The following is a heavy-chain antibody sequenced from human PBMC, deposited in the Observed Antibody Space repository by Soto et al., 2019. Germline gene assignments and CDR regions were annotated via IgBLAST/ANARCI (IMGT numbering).Heavy chain of an antibody. Sequence: GGSLRLSCAASGFTFSSYAMSWVRQAPGKGLEWVSAISGSGGSTYYADSVKGRFTISRDNSKNTLYLQMNSLRAEDTAVYYCAKERGRSGSFLNEPLDYWGQGTLVTVSS. CDR2: ISGSGGST. V-gene: IGHV3-23*01. D-gene: IGHD1-26*01. J-gene: IGHJ4*02. CDR3: AKERGRSGSFLNEPLDY. CDR1: GFTFSSYA.